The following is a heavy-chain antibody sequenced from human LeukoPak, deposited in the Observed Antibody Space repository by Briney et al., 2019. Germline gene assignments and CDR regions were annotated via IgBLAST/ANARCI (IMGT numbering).Heavy chain of an antibody. V-gene: IGHV1-8*01. Sequence: ASVKVSYKASGYTFTSYDINWVRQATGQGLEWMGWMNPNSGNTGYAQKFQGRVTMTRNTSISTAYMELSSLRSEDTAVYYCARSSNYDFWSGYSNWFGPWGQGTLVTVSS. CDR3: ARSSNYDFWSGYSNWFGP. CDR1: GYTFTSYD. D-gene: IGHD3-3*01. CDR2: MNPNSGNT. J-gene: IGHJ5*02.